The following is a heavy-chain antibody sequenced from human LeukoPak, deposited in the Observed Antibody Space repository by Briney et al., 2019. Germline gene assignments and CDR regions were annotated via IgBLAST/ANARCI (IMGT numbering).Heavy chain of an antibody. J-gene: IGHJ4*02. Sequence: RGESLKISCKGSGYSFTSYWIGWVRQMPGKGLEWMGIIYPGDSDTRYSPSFQGQVTISADKSISTAYLQWSSLKASDTAMYYCARSRDYVWGSYRYTPRGSNLVGFDYWGQGTLVTVSS. CDR2: IYPGDSDT. V-gene: IGHV5-51*01. CDR1: GYSFTSYW. D-gene: IGHD3-16*02. CDR3: ARSRDYVWGSYRYTPRGSNLVGFDY.